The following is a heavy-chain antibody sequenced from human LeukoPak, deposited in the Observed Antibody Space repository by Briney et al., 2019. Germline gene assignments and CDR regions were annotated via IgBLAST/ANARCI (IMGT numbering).Heavy chain of an antibody. CDR3: ARDPRGATKGFDY. V-gene: IGHV3-66*02. Sequence: GGPLRLSCAASGFTVSSNYMSWVRQAPGKGLEWVSVIYSGGSTYYADSVKGRFTISRDNSENTLYLQMNSLRAEDTAVYYCARDPRGATKGFDYWGQGTLVTVSS. CDR2: IYSGGST. J-gene: IGHJ4*02. CDR1: GFTVSSNY. D-gene: IGHD1-26*01.